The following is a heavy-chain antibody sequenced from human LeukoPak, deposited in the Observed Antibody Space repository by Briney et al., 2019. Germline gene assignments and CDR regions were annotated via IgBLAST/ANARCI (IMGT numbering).Heavy chain of an antibody. J-gene: IGHJ4*02. CDR1: GASISSTTYS. CDR2: FNYGETT. CDR3: AKLVVAGLSVDF. V-gene: IGHV4-39*01. Sequence: NSSETLSLTCTVSGASISSTTYSWGWIRQPPGGGLEWLGCFNYGETTYYNPSLKSRVTISVDTTMNQFSLRLTSVTAADTAVSFCAKLVVAGLSVDFWGQGTLVAVSS. D-gene: IGHD6-19*01.